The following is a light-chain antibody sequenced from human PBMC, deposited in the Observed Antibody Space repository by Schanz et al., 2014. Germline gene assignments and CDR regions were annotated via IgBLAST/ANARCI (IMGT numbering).Light chain of an antibody. J-gene: IGKJ2*01. V-gene: IGKV1-33*01. Sequence: DIQMTQSPSSLSASVGDRVTITCRASQSIRSYLNWYQQKPGKAPKLLIYDASNLQSGVPSRFSASGSGTDFTFTISSLQPEDVATYYCQQYDYRPYTFGQGTKLEIQ. CDR3: QQYDYRPYT. CDR1: QSIRSY. CDR2: DAS.